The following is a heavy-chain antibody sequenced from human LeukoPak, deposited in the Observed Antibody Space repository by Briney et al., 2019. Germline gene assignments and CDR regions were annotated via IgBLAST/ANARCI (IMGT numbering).Heavy chain of an antibody. Sequence: EASVKVSCKASGYTFTGYYMHWVRQAPGQGLEWMGWISGYNGDTKYAQNLEARVTMTTDTSTTTSYMELRSLTSNDTAFYYCARDASLYSWRYSGHPFDMWGQGTMVTVSS. CDR1: GYTFTGYY. CDR2: ISGYNGDT. J-gene: IGHJ3*02. V-gene: IGHV1-18*04. CDR3: ARDASLYSWRYSGHPFDM. D-gene: IGHD1-26*01.